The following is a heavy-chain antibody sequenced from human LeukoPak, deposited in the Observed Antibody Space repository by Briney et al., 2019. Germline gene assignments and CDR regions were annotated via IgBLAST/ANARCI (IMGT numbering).Heavy chain of an antibody. CDR1: GGSFSGYY. CDR3: ASVDVVVVAAAPFDY. V-gene: IGHV4-34*01. D-gene: IGHD2-15*01. Sequence: SETLSLTCAVYGGSFSGYYWSWIRHPPGKGLEWIGEINHSGSTNYNPSLKSRVTISVDTSKNQFSLKLSSVTAADTAVYYCASVDVVVVAAAPFDYWGQGTLVTVSS. J-gene: IGHJ4*02. CDR2: INHSGST.